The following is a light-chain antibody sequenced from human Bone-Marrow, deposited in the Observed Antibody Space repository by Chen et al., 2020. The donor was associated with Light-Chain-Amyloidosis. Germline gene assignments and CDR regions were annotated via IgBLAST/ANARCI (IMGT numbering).Light chain of an antibody. CDR3: QQYSSSPWA. Sequence: EIVLTQSPGTLSLSPGERATLSCRASQSVSSSYLAWYQQKPGQAPRLLIYGVSSRATGIPDRFSGSGSGTDFTRTISRLGPENFGVYYCQQYSSSPWAFGQGTRVEIK. J-gene: IGKJ1*01. CDR1: QSVSSSY. V-gene: IGKV3-20*01. CDR2: GVS.